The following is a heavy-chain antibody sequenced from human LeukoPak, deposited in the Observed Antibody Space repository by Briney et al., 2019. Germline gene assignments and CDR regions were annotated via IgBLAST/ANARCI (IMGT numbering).Heavy chain of an antibody. Sequence: SETLSLTCTVSGGSIRSYYWFWIRQPPGKGLEWIGNMYYRGSTNYNPSLKSRVTISVDTSRNQFSLKLSSVTAADTAVYYCARAESSSWVDHWGQGTLVTVSS. D-gene: IGHD6-13*01. CDR1: GGSIRSYY. V-gene: IGHV4-59*01. CDR2: MYYRGST. J-gene: IGHJ4*02. CDR3: ARAESSSWVDH.